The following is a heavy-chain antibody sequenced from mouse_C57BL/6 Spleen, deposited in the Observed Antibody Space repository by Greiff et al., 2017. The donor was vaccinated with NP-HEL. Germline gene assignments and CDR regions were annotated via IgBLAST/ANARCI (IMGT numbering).Heavy chain of an antibody. CDR2: IYPGDGDT. CDR3: ARSGLYYDYDGGSFDY. D-gene: IGHD2-4*01. V-gene: IGHV1-80*01. Sequence: VQLQQSGAELVKPGASVKISCKASGYAFSSYWMNWVKQRPGKGLEWIGQIYPGDGDTNYNGKFKGKATLTADKSPSTAYMQLSSLTSEDSAVYFCARSGLYYDYDGGSFDYWGQGTTLTVSS. CDR1: GYAFSSYW. J-gene: IGHJ2*01.